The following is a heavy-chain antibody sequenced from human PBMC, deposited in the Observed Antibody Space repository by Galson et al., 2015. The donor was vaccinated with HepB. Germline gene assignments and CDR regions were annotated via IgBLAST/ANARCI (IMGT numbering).Heavy chain of an antibody. CDR1: GFTFSSYA. V-gene: IGHV3-30-3*01. Sequence: SLRLSCAASGFTFSSYAMHWVRQAPGKGLEWVAVISYDGSNKYYADSVKGRFTISRDNSKNTLYLQMNSLRAEDTAVYYCARDGVVVPAAIPCWFDPWGQGTLVTVSS. CDR3: ARDGVVVPAAIPCWFDP. D-gene: IGHD2-2*02. J-gene: IGHJ5*02. CDR2: ISYDGSNK.